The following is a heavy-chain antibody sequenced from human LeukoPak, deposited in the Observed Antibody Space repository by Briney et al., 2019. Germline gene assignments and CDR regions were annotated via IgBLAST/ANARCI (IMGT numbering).Heavy chain of an antibody. Sequence: GALVKVSCKASGYTFTGYYIHWVRQAPGQGLEWMGRINPNSGDTTYAQNFQGRVTMTRDTSISTVFMDLTSLRSDDTAVYYCARGGHWNDQPYWGQGTLVTVSS. CDR2: INPNSGDT. D-gene: IGHD1-1*01. V-gene: IGHV1-2*06. J-gene: IGHJ4*02. CDR3: ARGGHWNDQPY. CDR1: GYTFTGYY.